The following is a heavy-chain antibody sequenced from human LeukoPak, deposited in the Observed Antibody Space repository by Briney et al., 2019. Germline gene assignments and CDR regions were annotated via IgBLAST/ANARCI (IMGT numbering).Heavy chain of an antibody. CDR3: ARMDNGDSY. V-gene: IGHV3-9*01. J-gene: IGHJ4*02. Sequence: PGGSLRLSCATSGFTFDDYAMHWVRQTPGKGLEWVSGISWNSGSIGYADSVKGRFTISRDNAKNSLYLQMNSLRADDTALYYCARMDNGDSYWGQGTLVIVSS. CDR1: GFTFDDYA. CDR2: ISWNSGSI. D-gene: IGHD4-17*01.